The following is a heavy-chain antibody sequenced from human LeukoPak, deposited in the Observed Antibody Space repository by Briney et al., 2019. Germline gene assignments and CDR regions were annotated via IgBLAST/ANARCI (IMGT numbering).Heavy chain of an antibody. Sequence: GGSLRLSCAASGFTFSNYAMRWVRQAPGKGLEWVSTVSVNGYSTDYAESVKGRFTISRDNSKNTLYLQMNSLRAEDTATYYCARDSPLLTVWGQGTLVTVSS. D-gene: IGHD3-9*01. CDR3: ARDSPLLTV. CDR1: GFTFSNYA. V-gene: IGHV3-23*01. CDR2: VSVNGYST. J-gene: IGHJ4*02.